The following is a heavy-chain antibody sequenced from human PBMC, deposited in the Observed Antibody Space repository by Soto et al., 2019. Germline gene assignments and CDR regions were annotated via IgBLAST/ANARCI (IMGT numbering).Heavy chain of an antibody. J-gene: IGHJ6*02. Sequence: PSQTLSLTCAISGDSVSSNSAAWNWIRQSPSRGLEWLGRTYYRSKWYNDYAVSVKSRITINPDTSKNQFSLQLNSVTPEGTAVYYCARSIAVAGTLRYYYGMDVWGQGTTVTVSS. V-gene: IGHV6-1*01. CDR1: GDSVSSNSAA. D-gene: IGHD6-19*01. CDR2: TYYRSKWYN. CDR3: ARSIAVAGTLRYYYGMDV.